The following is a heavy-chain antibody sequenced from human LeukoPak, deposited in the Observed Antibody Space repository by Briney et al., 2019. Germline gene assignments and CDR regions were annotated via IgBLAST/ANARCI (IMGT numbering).Heavy chain of an antibody. Sequence: PSETLSLTCSVSGDSITTNNYYWGWIRQPPGKGLEWIGNIHYSGSTYYSPSLKNRVTISVDTSKNQFSLRLKSVTAADTAVYFCARGPDSSGYYYFDYWGQGTLVTVSS. V-gene: IGHV4-39*02. CDR1: GDSITTNNYY. CDR2: IHYSGST. CDR3: ARGPDSSGYYYFDY. D-gene: IGHD3-22*01. J-gene: IGHJ4*02.